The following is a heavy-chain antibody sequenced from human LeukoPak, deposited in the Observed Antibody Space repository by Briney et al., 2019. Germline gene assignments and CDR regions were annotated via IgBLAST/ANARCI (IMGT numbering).Heavy chain of an antibody. CDR2: LNAGNGNT. Sequence: ASVTLSFKGSGSTFTSYALHWGRLGPGPRLAWMGWLNAGNGNTKYSQKFQGRVTITRDTSASTAYMELSSLRSEDTAVYYCARGIVVVPARNWFDPWGQGTLVTVSS. CDR3: ARGIVVVPARNWFDP. V-gene: IGHV1-3*01. D-gene: IGHD2-2*01. CDR1: GSTFTSYA. J-gene: IGHJ5*02.